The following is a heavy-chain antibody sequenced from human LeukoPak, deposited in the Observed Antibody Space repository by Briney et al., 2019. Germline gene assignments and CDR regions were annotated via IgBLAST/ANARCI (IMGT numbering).Heavy chain of an antibody. CDR3: ARGPDSGYVRY. CDR2: INHSGST. Sequence: PSETLSLTCTVSGGSISGYYWSWIRQPPGKGLEWIGEINHSGSTNYNPSLKSRVTISVDTSKNQLSLKLSSVTAADTAVYYCARGPDSGYVRYWGQGTLVTVSS. CDR1: GGSISGYY. D-gene: IGHD5-12*01. J-gene: IGHJ4*02. V-gene: IGHV4-34*01.